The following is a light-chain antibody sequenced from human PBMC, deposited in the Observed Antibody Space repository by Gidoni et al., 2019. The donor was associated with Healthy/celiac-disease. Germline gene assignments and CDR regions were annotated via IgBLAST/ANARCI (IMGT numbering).Light chain of an antibody. CDR3: GTWDSSLSAPWV. V-gene: IGLV1-51*01. CDR1: SSNIGNND. J-gene: IGLJ3*02. Sequence: QSVFPPPPTVPAAPGPKVTNSCSGSSSNIGNNDVSWYQQLPGTAPKLLIYDNNKRPSGIPDRFSGSKSGTSATLGITGLQTGDEADYYCGTWDSSLSAPWVFGGGTKLTVL. CDR2: DNN.